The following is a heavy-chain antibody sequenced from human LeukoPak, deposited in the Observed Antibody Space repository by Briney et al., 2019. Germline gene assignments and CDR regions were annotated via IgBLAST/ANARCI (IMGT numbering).Heavy chain of an antibody. D-gene: IGHD6-19*01. V-gene: IGHV3-15*01. Sequence: GGSLRLSCAASGFTFSNAWMSWVRQAPGKGLEWVGRIKSKTDGGTTDYAAPVKGRFTISRDDSKNTLYLQMNSLKTEDTAVYYCTTALTVAGNFDYWGQRTLVTVSS. J-gene: IGHJ4*02. CDR1: GFTFSNAW. CDR3: TTALTVAGNFDY. CDR2: IKSKTDGGTT.